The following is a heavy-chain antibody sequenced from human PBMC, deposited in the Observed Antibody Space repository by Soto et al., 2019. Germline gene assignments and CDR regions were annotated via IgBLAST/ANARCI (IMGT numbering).Heavy chain of an antibody. D-gene: IGHD2-15*01. CDR1: GFTFDDYA. CDR3: VKDKDRGVGLFEY. CDR2: ISWNSGSI. Sequence: EVQLVESGGGLVQPGRSLRLSCAASGFTFDDYAMHWVRQAPGKGLEWVSGISWNSGSIGYGASVEGRFTISRDNAKNSLYLQMNSLRAEDTALYYCVKDKDRGVGLFEYWGQGTLVTVSS. V-gene: IGHV3-9*01. J-gene: IGHJ4*02.